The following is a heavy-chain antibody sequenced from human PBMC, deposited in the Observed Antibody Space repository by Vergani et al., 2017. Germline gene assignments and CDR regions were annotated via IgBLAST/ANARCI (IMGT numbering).Heavy chain of an antibody. CDR3: ARDRVVPAAAILLVRFDP. Sequence: QVQLVQSGAEVKKPGASVKVSCKASGYTFTSYGISWVRQAPGQGLEWMGWISAYNGNTNDAQKLQGRVTMTTDTSTSTAYMELRSLRSDDTAVYYCARDRVVPAAAILLVRFDPWGQGTLVTVSS. CDR2: ISAYNGNT. CDR1: GYTFTSYG. J-gene: IGHJ5*02. V-gene: IGHV1-18*01. D-gene: IGHD2-2*01.